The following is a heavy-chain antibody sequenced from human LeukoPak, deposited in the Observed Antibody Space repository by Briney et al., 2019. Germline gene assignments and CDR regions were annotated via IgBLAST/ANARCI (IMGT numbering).Heavy chain of an antibody. D-gene: IGHD3-10*01. CDR2: ISGSGGTT. CDR3: AKDSWSGDDPQGIFDH. V-gene: IGHV3-23*01. Sequence: GGSLRLSCAASGFTFSNYAMAWVRRAPGKGLERVSVISGSGGTTYYADSVKGRFTISRDNSKRTLFLQMSSLRGDDTAVYYCAKDSWSGDDPQGIFDHWGPGTLVTVSS. J-gene: IGHJ4*02. CDR1: GFTFSNYA.